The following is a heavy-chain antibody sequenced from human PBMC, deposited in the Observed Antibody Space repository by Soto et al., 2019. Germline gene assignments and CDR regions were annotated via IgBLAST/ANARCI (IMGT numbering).Heavy chain of an antibody. CDR2: ISYDGSNK. J-gene: IGHJ4*02. Sequence: GGSLRLSCAASGFTFSSYGMHWVRQAPGKGLEWVAVISYDGSNKYYADSVKGRFTISRDNSKNTLYLQMNSLRAGDTAVYYCAKGGVVVAANFDYWGQGTLVTVSS. D-gene: IGHD2-15*01. CDR3: AKGGVVVAANFDY. CDR1: GFTFSSYG. V-gene: IGHV3-30*18.